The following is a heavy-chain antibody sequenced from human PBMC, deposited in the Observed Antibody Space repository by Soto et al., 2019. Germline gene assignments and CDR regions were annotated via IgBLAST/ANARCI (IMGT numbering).Heavy chain of an antibody. CDR2: ISGSGSST. CDR3: ATLGGWPLGPADY. J-gene: IGHJ4*02. CDR1: GFHFSSHP. D-gene: IGHD7-27*01. Sequence: GGSLSLSWGPAGFHFSSHPVSLIRQDPGKGLEWVSAISGSGSSTYYVDSLKDRFTISRDNSKNTLYLQMNSLRAEDTAVYYCATLGGWPLGPADYWGQGTLVTGSA. V-gene: IGHV3-23*01.